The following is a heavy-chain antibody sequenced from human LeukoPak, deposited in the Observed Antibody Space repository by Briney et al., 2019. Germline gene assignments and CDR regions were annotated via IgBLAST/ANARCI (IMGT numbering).Heavy chain of an antibody. CDR1: GGSISSYY. D-gene: IGHD2-8*01. CDR3: ARVAPRYCTNGVCTPGLDDY. Sequence: PSETLSLTCTVSGGSISSYYWTWIRQPPGKGLEWIGHIYYSGSTNYNPSLKSPVTISIETSKNQFSLRMSSVTAADTAVYYCARVAPRYCTNGVCTPGLDDYWGQGTLVTVSS. V-gene: IGHV4-59*01. CDR2: IYYSGST. J-gene: IGHJ4*02.